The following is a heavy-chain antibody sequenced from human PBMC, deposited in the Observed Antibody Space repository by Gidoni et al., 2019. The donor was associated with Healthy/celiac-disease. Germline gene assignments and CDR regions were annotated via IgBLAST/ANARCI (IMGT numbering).Heavy chain of an antibody. D-gene: IGHD3-10*01. Sequence: QVQLVQSGAEVKKPGASVKVSGKASGYTVTSYYMHWVRQAPGQGLEWMGIINPSGGSTSYAQKFQGRVTMPRDTSTSTVYMELSSLRSEDTAVYYCARDVGSVRGPLEYWGQGTLVTVSS. J-gene: IGHJ4*02. V-gene: IGHV1-46*01. CDR1: GYTVTSYY. CDR3: ARDVGSVRGPLEY. CDR2: INPSGGST.